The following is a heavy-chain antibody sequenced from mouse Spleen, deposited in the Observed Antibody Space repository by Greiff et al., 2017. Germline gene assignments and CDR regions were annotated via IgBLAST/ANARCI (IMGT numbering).Heavy chain of an antibody. V-gene: IGHV1-15*01. CDR2: IDPETGGT. Sequence: VQLQESGAELVRPGASVTLSCKASGYTFTDYEMHWVKQTPVHGLEWIGAIDPETGGTAYNQKFKGKAILTADKSSSTAYMELRSLTSEDSAVYYCTRDGSSYAWFAYWGQGTLVTVSA. J-gene: IGHJ3*01. CDR3: TRDGSSYAWFAY. D-gene: IGHD1-1*01. CDR1: GYTFTDYE.